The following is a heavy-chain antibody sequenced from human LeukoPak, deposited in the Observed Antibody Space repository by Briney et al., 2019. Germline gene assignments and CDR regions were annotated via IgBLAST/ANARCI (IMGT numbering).Heavy chain of an antibody. CDR2: IYYSGST. J-gene: IGHJ4*02. D-gene: IGHD3-3*01. Sequence: PSETLSLTCTVSGGSISSSSYYWGWIRQPPGKGLEWIGTIYYSGSTYYNPSLKSRVTISVDTSKNQFSLKLSSVTAADTAVYYCPRSRAFGVVIPYYFDYWGQGTLVTVSA. CDR3: PRSRAFGVVIPYYFDY. CDR1: GGSISSSSYY. V-gene: IGHV4-39*01.